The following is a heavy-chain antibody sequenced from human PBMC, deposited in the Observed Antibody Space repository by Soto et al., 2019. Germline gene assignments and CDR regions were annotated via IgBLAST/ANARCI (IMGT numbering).Heavy chain of an antibody. CDR2: IIPIFGTP. CDR3: AREGHYDSSGRDAFDI. D-gene: IGHD3-22*01. Sequence: QVQLVQSGAEVKKPGSSVKVSCKASGGTFSSYAISWVRQAPGQGLECMGGIIPIFGTPNYAQKFQGRVTITADNSTSTAYMELSSLRSADTAVYYCAREGHYDSSGRDAFDIWGQGTMVTVSS. CDR1: GGTFSSYA. J-gene: IGHJ3*02. V-gene: IGHV1-69*06.